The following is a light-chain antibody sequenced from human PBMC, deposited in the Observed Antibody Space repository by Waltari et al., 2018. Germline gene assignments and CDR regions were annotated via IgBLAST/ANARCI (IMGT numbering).Light chain of an antibody. J-gene: IGLJ3*02. V-gene: IGLV2-14*03. CDR1: SSDVGAYNY. CDR2: DVR. Sequence: QSVLTQPASVSGSSGQSLTISCTGTSSDVGAYNYVSWYQQHPGKAPKIVIYDVRKRPSGVSNRFSGSKSGKTASLTIFGLQAENEADYYCSSYTSGNTWVFGGGTKLTVL. CDR3: SSYTSGNTWV.